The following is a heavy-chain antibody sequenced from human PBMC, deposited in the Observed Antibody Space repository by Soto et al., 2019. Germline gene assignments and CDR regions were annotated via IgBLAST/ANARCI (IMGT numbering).Heavy chain of an antibody. CDR2: ISGSGGST. CDR1: GFTFSSYA. D-gene: IGHD3-10*01. CDR3: AKDPPPKYYYGSGRESDY. J-gene: IGHJ4*02. Sequence: PGGSLRLSCAASGFTFSSYAMSWVRQAPGKGLEWVSAISGSGGSTYYADSVKGRFTISRDNSKNTLYLQMNSLRAEDTAVYYCAKDPPPKYYYGSGRESDYWGQGTLVTVSS. V-gene: IGHV3-23*01.